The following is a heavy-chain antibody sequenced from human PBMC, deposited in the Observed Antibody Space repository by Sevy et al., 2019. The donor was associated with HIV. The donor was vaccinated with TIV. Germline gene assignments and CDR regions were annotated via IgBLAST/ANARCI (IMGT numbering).Heavy chain of an antibody. Sequence: SETLSLTCAVSGDSISSNNYYWGWIRQSPGKGLEWIGIVFYTGTTYSNPSLKSRVTISVDTSKCHFSLRLSSVTAADTAVYFCAGSYYNFWNGYYNPFGSWGQGTLVTVSS. V-gene: IGHV4-39*01. CDR1: GDSISSNNYY. D-gene: IGHD3-3*01. CDR3: AGSYYNFWNGYYNPFGS. CDR2: VFYTGTT. J-gene: IGHJ4*02.